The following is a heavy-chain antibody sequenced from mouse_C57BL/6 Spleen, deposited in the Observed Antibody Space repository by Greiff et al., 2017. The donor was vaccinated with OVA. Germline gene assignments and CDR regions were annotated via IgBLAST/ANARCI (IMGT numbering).Heavy chain of an antibody. V-gene: IGHV1-7*01. Sequence: VKLVESGAELAKPGASVKLSCKASGYTFTSYWMHWVKQRPGQGLEWIGYINPSSGYTKYNQKFKDKATLTADKSSSTAYMQLSSLTYEDSAVYYCARSLITTVVAPAYWGQGTLVTVSA. CDR3: ARSLITTVVAPAY. J-gene: IGHJ3*01. D-gene: IGHD1-1*01. CDR2: INPSSGYT. CDR1: GYTFTSYW.